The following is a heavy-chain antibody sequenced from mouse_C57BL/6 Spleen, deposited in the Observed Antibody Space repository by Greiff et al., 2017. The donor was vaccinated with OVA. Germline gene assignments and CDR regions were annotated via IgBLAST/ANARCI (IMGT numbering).Heavy chain of an antibody. CDR3: ARRSDDWYFDV. J-gene: IGHJ1*03. CDR1: GFTFSDYG. V-gene: IGHV5-17*01. CDR2: ISSGSSTI. Sequence: EVKLMESGGGLVKPGGSLKLSCAASGFTFSDYGMHWVRQAPEKGLEWVAYISSGSSTIYYADTVKGRFTISRDNAKNTLFLQMTRLRSEDTAMYYCARRSDDWYFDVWGTGTTVTVSS.